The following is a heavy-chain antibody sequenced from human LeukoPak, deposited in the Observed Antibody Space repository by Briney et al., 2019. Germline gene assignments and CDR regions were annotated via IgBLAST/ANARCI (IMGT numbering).Heavy chain of an antibody. V-gene: IGHV1-69*04. CDR3: ARPYDTSGYYNYYLDY. J-gene: IGHJ4*02. Sequence: SVKVSCKASGGTFSSYAISWVRQAPGQGLEWMGRIIPILGIANYAQKFQGRVTITADKSTSTAYMELRSLKSDDTAVYFCARPYDTSGYYNYYLDYWGQGTLVTVSS. CDR2: IIPILGIA. CDR1: GGTFSSYA. D-gene: IGHD3-22*01.